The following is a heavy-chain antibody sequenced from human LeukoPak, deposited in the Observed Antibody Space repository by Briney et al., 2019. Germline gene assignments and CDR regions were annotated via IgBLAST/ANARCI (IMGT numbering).Heavy chain of an antibody. V-gene: IGHV3-66*01. J-gene: IGHJ6*02. CDR3: ARGGYDMFL. CDR1: GFTVSTNY. D-gene: IGHD3-22*01. Sequence: GGSLRLSCGASGFTVSTNYMGWVRQAPGEGLEWVSGIYEGGNTYYRDSVKGRFIISRDNSKNTLYLQTSSPSAEDTAVYYCARGGYDMFLWGQGTTVTVSS. CDR2: IYEGGNT.